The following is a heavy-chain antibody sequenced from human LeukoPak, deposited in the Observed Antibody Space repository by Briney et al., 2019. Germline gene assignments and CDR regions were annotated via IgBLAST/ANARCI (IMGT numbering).Heavy chain of an antibody. D-gene: IGHD3-10*01. V-gene: IGHV3-9*01. Sequence: GGSLRLSCAASGFTFDDYAMHWVRQAPGKGLEWVSGISWNSGSIGYADSVKGRFTISRDNAKNSLYLQMNSLRAEDTALYYCAKAVGGFDYWGQGTLVTVSS. CDR2: ISWNSGSI. CDR3: AKAVGGFDY. CDR1: GFTFDDYA. J-gene: IGHJ4*02.